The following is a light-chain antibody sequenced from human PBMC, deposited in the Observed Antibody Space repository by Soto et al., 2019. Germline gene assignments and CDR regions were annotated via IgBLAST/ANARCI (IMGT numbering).Light chain of an antibody. J-gene: IGKJ1*01. CDR2: GAS. Sequence: EIVLTQSPATLSLPPGESATLSCRASESVSSIYVAWYQQKPGQAPTLLIYGASTRATGIPDRFSGSGSGTDFTLTIDRLEPEDFAVYYCQQSLNPKTFGQGTKVDIK. CDR3: QQSLNPKT. V-gene: IGKV3-20*01. CDR1: ESVSSIY.